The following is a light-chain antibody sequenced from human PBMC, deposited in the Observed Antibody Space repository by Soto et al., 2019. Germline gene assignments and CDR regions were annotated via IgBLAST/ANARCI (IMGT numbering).Light chain of an antibody. CDR3: QQRSNWPLT. CDR1: QSVSNY. CDR2: DAS. V-gene: IGKV3-11*01. Sequence: EIVLTQSPATLSLSPGERATLSCRASQSVSNYLAWYQQKPGQAPRLLIYDASNRATGIPARFSGSGSGTDFTXTXXXXXXXXXXXXXCQQRSNWPLTFGPGTKVDIK. J-gene: IGKJ3*01.